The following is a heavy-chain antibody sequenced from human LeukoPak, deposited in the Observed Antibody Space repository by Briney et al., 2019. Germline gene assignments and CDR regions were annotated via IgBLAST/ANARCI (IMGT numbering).Heavy chain of an antibody. D-gene: IGHD2-2*01. Sequence: PSETLSLTCTVSGGSISSYYWSWIRQPPGKGLEWIGYIYTSGSTNYNPSLKSRVTISVDTSKNQFSLKLSSVTAADTAVYYCARGGQEIVVVPAAPSASYYYYMDVWGKGTTVTVSS. CDR3: ARGGQEIVVVPAAPSASYYYYMDV. V-gene: IGHV4-4*09. CDR2: IYTSGST. J-gene: IGHJ6*03. CDR1: GGSISSYY.